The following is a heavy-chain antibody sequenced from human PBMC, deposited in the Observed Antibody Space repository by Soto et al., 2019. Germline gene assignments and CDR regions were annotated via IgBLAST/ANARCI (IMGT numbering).Heavy chain of an antibody. V-gene: IGHV5-51*01. CDR3: ARLVNIFDFDY. Sequence: XDSLTISFKGSGYSFTNYWIGWVRQMPGKGLEWMGIIYPGDSDTRDSPSFQGQVTISADKSISTAYLQWSSLKASDTAMYYCARLVNIFDFDYWGQGTLVTVSS. J-gene: IGHJ4*02. CDR1: GYSFTNYW. D-gene: IGHD2-21*01. CDR2: IYPGDSDT.